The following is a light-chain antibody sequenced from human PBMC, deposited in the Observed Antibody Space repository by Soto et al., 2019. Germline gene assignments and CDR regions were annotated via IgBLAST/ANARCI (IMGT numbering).Light chain of an antibody. CDR2: GAS. CDR1: HSVGSN. V-gene: IGKV3-15*01. Sequence: VMTQSPTTLSVSPGERATLSCRASHSVGSNLAWYQQNPGQAPRLLIYGASTRATGVPARFSGSGSATPFTLTISSLQSDDSGFYYCQQYKQWPVAFGGGTKVEIK. CDR3: QQYKQWPVA. J-gene: IGKJ4*01.